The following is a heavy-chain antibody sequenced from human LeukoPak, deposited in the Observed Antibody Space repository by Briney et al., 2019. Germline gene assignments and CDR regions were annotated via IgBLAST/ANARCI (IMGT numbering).Heavy chain of an antibody. CDR1: GGSISSSSYY. V-gene: IGHV4-39*01. D-gene: IGHD1-7*01. J-gene: IGHJ4*02. Sequence: PSETLSLTCTVSGGSISSSSYYWGWLRQPPGKGLEWIGSIYYSGSTYYNPSLKSRVTISVDTSKNQFSLKLSSVTAADTAVYYCARLGADSNSKLDYWGQGTLVTVSS. CDR2: IYYSGST. CDR3: ARLGADSNSKLDY.